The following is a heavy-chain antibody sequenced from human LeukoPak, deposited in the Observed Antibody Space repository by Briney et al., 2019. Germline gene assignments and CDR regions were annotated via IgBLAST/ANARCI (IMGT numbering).Heavy chain of an antibody. J-gene: IGHJ6*03. CDR1: GYSFTGYY. Sequence: ASVKVSCKASGYSFTGYYMHWVRQATGQGLEWMGWMNPNSGNTGYAQKFQGRVTMTRNTSISTAYMELSSLRSEDTAVYYCARGLGRYFDWGVGSGYYFYMDVWGKGTTVTISS. V-gene: IGHV1-8*02. D-gene: IGHD3-9*01. CDR2: MNPNSGNT. CDR3: ARGLGRYFDWGVGSGYYFYMDV.